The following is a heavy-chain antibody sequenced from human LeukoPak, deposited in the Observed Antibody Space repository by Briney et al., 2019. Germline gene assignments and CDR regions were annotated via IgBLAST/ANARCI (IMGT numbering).Heavy chain of an antibody. D-gene: IGHD6-19*01. CDR2: INPNSGGT. J-gene: IGHJ4*02. CDR1: GYTFTVYY. V-gene: IGHV1-2*02. CDR3: ARATQRQYYFDY. Sequence: GASVTVSFKASGYTFTVYYMHWVRQAPGQGLEGRGWINPNSGGTNYAQKFQGRLTMTRDTSISTAYMELSRLRSDDTAVYYCARATQRQYYFDYWGQGTLVTVSS.